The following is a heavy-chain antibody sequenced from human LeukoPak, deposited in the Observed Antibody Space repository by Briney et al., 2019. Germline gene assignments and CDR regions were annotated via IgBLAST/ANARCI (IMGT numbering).Heavy chain of an antibody. CDR3: ARVWRTDAFDI. CDR1: GYSISSGYY. V-gene: IGHV4-38-2*01. D-gene: IGHD1-1*01. Sequence: TSETLSLTXAVSGYSISSGYYWGWIRQPPGKRLEWIGSIYYSGSTYYNPSLKSRVTISVDTSKNQFSLKLSSVTAADTAVYYCARVWRTDAFDIWGQGTMVTVSS. J-gene: IGHJ3*02. CDR2: IYYSGST.